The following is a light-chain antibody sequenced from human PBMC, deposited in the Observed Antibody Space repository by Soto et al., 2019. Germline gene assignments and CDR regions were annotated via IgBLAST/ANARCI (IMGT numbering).Light chain of an antibody. V-gene: IGKV3-15*01. Sequence: EIVMTQSPATLSVSAGESATRXXRASQSVSSNLAWDQQKPGKAPXHLTYGASTRAIGIPARFSGSGSGTEFTLTISSLQSEDFAVYNCQQYNNWPQTFGQGTKVGI. CDR1: QSVSSN. CDR3: QQYNNWPQT. J-gene: IGKJ1*01. CDR2: GAS.